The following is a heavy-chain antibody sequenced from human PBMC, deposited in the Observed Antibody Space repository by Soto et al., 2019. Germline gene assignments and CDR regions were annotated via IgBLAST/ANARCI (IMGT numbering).Heavy chain of an antibody. CDR3: ARVPSSSGRAHFDY. CDR1: GFTFRSYA. CDR2: ISDDGSNK. J-gene: IGHJ4*02. D-gene: IGHD2-15*01. V-gene: IGHV3-30-3*01. Sequence: QVQLVESGGGVVQPGRSLRLSCAASGFTFRSYAMHWVRQAPGKGLEWVAVISDDGSNKYYADSVKGRFTISRDNSKNTLYLQMNSLRAEDTAVYYCARVPSSSGRAHFDYWGQGTLVTVSS.